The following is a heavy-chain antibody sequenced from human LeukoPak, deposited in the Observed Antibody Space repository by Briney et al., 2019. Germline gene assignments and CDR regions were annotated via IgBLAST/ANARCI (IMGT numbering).Heavy chain of an antibody. CDR3: AREPEHIDY. V-gene: IGHV3-7*03. J-gene: IGHJ4*02. CDR2: IKQDGSEK. Sequence: GGSLRLSCAASGFTFSNYWMSWVRQAPGKGLEWVANIKQDGSEKYYVDFVKGRFTISRDNAKNSLYLQMNSLRAEDTAVYCCAREPEHIDYWGQGTLVTVSS. D-gene: IGHD2-21*01. CDR1: GFTFSNYW.